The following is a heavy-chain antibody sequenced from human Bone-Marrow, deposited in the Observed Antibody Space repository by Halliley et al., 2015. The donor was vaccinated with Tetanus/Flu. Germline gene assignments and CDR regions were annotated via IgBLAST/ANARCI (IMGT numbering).Heavy chain of an antibody. CDR2: NK. V-gene: IGHV3-33*01. D-gene: IGHD3-22*01. Sequence: NKYYADSVKGRFTISRDNSKNTLYLQMNSLRAEDTAVYYCARQFLDYDSSDYIPYFDYWGQGTLVTVSS. CDR3: ARQFLDYDSSDYIPYFDY. J-gene: IGHJ4*02.